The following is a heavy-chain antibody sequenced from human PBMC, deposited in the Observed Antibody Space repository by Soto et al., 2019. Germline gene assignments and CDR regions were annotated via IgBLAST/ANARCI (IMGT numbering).Heavy chain of an antibody. CDR1: GFNFGFFG. CDR3: ARGNLSFDFDS. D-gene: IGHD1-26*01. V-gene: IGHV3-30*03. J-gene: IGHJ4*02. Sequence: QIQLMESGGDVVQPGKSLRLSCAASGFNFGFFGMHWVRQAPGKGLEWVAFISGDGINTQYADSVRGRFTLSRDYSRKTMYLQMDSLRYDDTALYYCARGNLSFDFDSWGLGTLVTVSS. CDR2: ISGDGINT.